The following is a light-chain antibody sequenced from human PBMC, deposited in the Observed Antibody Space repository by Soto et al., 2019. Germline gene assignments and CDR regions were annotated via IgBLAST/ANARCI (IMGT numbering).Light chain of an antibody. V-gene: IGKV1-5*03. CDR3: QQYNSYST. J-gene: IGKJ1*01. CDR2: KAS. Sequence: DIQMTQSPSTLSASVGDTVTVTCRASQSVSGWLAWYQQKPGKAPKLLIYKASSLESGIPSRFSGSGSGTEFTLTISSLQPDDFATYYCQQYNSYSTFGQGTKVDI. CDR1: QSVSGW.